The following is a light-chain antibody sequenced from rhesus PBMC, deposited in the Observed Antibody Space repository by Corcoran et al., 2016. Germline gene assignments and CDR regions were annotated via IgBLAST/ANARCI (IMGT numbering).Light chain of an antibody. J-gene: IGKJ4*01. CDR3: QQDYSWPLT. CDR1: QSVSSS. Sequence: EIVMTQSPATLSLSPGERATLSCRASQSVSSSLAWYQQKPGQAPKLLIYGASSRDTGIPDRFSGSGAGTEVTLNISSLEPEDVGVYYWQQDYSWPLTFCGGTKVELK. CDR2: GAS. V-gene: IGKV3-42*01.